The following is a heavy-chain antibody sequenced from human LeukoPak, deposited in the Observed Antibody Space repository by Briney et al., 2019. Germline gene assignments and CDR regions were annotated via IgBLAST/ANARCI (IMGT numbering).Heavy chain of an antibody. CDR3: ARAYLELFAY. CDR1: GLSFSSYS. D-gene: IGHD1-7*01. CDR2: ISSSSSYI. V-gene: IGHV3-21*01. J-gene: IGHJ4*02. Sequence: RGSLRLSCAASGLSFSSYSMNWVRHAPGKGLEWVSSISSSSSYIYYATSVKGRFTISRDNAKNSLYLQMNSLRAEDTAVYYCARAYLELFAYWGQGTLVTVSS.